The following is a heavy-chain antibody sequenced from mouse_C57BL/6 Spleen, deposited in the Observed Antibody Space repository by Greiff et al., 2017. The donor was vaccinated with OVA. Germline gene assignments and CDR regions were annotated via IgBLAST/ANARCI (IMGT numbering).Heavy chain of an antibody. J-gene: IGHJ2*01. Sequence: VQLKQSGPELVKPGASVKIPCKASGYTFTDYNMDWVKQSHGKSLEWIGDINPNNGGTIYNQKFKGKATLTVDKSSSTAYMELRSLTSEDTAVYYCARRNYVYFDYWGQGTTRTVSS. CDR1: GYTFTDYN. CDR3: ARRNYVYFDY. V-gene: IGHV1-18*01. CDR2: INPNNGGT. D-gene: IGHD1-1*01.